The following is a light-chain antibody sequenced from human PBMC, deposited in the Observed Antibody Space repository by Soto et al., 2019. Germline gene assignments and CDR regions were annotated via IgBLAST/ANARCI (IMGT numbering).Light chain of an antibody. J-gene: IGKJ4*01. CDR2: DAS. CDR1: QSISSY. CDR3: QQNTNWPRT. Sequence: EIVLTQSPATLSLSPGERGTLSCRASQSISSYLAWYQQKPGQAPRLLIYDASNRATGLPARFSGSGSGTDFTLTISSLEPEDFAVYYCQQNTNWPRTFGGGTKVEIK. V-gene: IGKV3-11*01.